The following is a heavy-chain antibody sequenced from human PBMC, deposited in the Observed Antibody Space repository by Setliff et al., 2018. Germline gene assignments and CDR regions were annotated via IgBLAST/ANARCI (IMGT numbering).Heavy chain of an antibody. V-gene: IGHV4-61*09. CDR2: IYTSWST. Sequence: SETLSLTCNVSGGSISSRTYYWSWIRHPAGKGLEWIGNIYTSWSTNYNPSLKSRVTMSVDTTKNQFSLKLTAVTAADTAVYYCARVSGFLYVDVWGKGTTVTVSS. D-gene: IGHD3-3*01. CDR3: ARVSGFLYVDV. J-gene: IGHJ6*03. CDR1: GGSISSRTYY.